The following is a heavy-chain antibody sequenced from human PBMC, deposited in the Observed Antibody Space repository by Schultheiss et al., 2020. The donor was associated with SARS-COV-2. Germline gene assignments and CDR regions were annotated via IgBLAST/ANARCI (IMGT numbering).Heavy chain of an antibody. J-gene: IGHJ6*02. Sequence: ASVKVSCKASGYTFTSYGIAWVRQAPGQGFEWMGWISAYNGNTNYAQRLQGRVTMTTDTSTSTAYMELRSLRSDDTAVYYCARDRPRILGNYYYYAMDVWGQGTTVTVSS. CDR1: GYTFTSYG. V-gene: IGHV1-18*01. CDR2: ISAYNGNT. D-gene: IGHD1-14*01. CDR3: ARDRPRILGNYYYYAMDV.